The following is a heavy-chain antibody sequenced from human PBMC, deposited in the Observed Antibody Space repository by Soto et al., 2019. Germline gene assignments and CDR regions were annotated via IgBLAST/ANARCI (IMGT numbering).Heavy chain of an antibody. Sequence: PGGSLRLSCAASGFTFDDYAMHWVRQAPGKGLEWVSGISWNSGSIGYADSVKGRFTISRDNAKNSLYLQMNSLRAEDTALYYCAKDHSGYDLLELDAFDIWGQGTMVTVSS. CDR3: AKDHSGYDLLELDAFDI. CDR2: ISWNSGSI. J-gene: IGHJ3*02. V-gene: IGHV3-9*01. D-gene: IGHD5-12*01. CDR1: GFTFDDYA.